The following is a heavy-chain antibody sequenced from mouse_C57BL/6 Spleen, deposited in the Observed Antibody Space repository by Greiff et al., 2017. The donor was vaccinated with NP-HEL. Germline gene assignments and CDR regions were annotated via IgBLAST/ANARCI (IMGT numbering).Heavy chain of an antibody. D-gene: IGHD1-1*01. CDR3: AKITTVVASYYFDY. CDR1: GYTFTSYW. Sequence: VQLQQSGAELVKPGASVKLSCKASGYTFTSYWMHWVKKRPGQGLEWIGMIHPNSGSTNYNEKFKSKATLTVDKSSSTAYMQLSSLTSEDSAVYYCAKITTVVASYYFDYWGQGTTLTVSS. J-gene: IGHJ2*01. V-gene: IGHV1-64*01. CDR2: IHPNSGST.